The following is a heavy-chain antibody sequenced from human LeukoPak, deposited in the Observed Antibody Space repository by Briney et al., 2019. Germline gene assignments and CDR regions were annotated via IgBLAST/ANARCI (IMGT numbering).Heavy chain of an antibody. Sequence: SETLSLTCAVYGGSFSGYYWSWIRQPPGKGLEWIGYIYYSGSTNYNPSLKSRVTISVDTSKNQFSLKLSSVTAADTAVYYCARVWEENYFDYWGQGTLVTVSS. J-gene: IGHJ4*02. CDR2: IYYSGST. CDR3: ARVWEENYFDY. V-gene: IGHV4-59*01. CDR1: GGSFSGYY. D-gene: IGHD3-16*01.